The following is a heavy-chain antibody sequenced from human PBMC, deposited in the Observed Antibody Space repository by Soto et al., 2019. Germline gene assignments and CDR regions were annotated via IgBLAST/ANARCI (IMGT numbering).Heavy chain of an antibody. Sequence: QVQLVESGGGLVKPGGSLRLSCAASKFIFSEYYMSWIRQAPGKGLEWVSYISSGSSYTNYADSVKGRFTISRDNAKNSLYLQMNSLRAEDTAVYFCARQGACSSTSCPAYYYYYAMDVWGQGTTATVSS. V-gene: IGHV3-11*06. CDR3: ARQGACSSTSCPAYYYYYAMDV. CDR2: ISSGSSYT. CDR1: KFIFSEYY. J-gene: IGHJ6*02. D-gene: IGHD2-2*01.